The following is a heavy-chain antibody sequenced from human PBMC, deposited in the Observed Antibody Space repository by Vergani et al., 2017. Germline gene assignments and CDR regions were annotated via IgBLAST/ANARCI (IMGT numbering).Heavy chain of an antibody. J-gene: IGHJ2*01. D-gene: IGHD1-7*01. CDR2: ISAYNGNT. CDR1: GYTFTSYG. CDR3: ARAGITGTLGGGNFDL. Sequence: QVQLVQSGAEVKKPGASVKVSCQASGYTFTSYGISWVRQAPGQGLEWMGWISAYNGNTNYAQKLQGRVTMTTDTSTSTAYMELRSLRSDETAVYYCARAGITGTLGGGNFDLWGRGTLVTVSS. V-gene: IGHV1-18*01.